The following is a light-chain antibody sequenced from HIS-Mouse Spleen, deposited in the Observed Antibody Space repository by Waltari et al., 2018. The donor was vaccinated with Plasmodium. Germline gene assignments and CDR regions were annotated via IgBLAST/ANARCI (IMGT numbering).Light chain of an antibody. Sequence: EIVMTQSPATLSVSPGERAPLSCRPSQSVSSNLAWYQQKPGQAPRLLIYGASTRATGIPARFSGSGSGTEFTLTISSLQSEDFAVYYCQQYNNWPFTFGPGTKVDIK. CDR1: QSVSSN. J-gene: IGKJ3*01. CDR3: QQYNNWPFT. V-gene: IGKV3-15*01. CDR2: GAS.